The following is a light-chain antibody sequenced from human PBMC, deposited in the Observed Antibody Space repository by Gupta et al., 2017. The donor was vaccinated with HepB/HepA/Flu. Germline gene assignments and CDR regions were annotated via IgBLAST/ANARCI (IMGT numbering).Light chain of an antibody. V-gene: IGKV1-39*01. CDR2: DTS. Sequence: FVGDRVTITCRASQTITTYVNWYQQKPGKAPKLLIYDTSTLQSGVPSRFSGSSSGTDFTLTISRRQPEDYSNYFCQHSYTVPPTFGQGTKVEIK. CDR1: QTITTY. J-gene: IGKJ1*01. CDR3: QHSYTVPPT.